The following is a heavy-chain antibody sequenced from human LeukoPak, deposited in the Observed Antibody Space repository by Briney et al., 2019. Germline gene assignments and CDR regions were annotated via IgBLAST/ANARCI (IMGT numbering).Heavy chain of an antibody. CDR2: INHSGST. V-gene: IGHV4-34*01. CDR3: ARAYDFWSGYSLWY. D-gene: IGHD3-3*01. CDR1: GGSFSGYY. Sequence: PSETLSLTCAVYGGSFSGYYWSWIRQPPGKGLEWIGEINHSGSTNYNPSLKSRVTISVDTSKNQLSLKLSSVTAADTAVYYCARAYDFWSGYSLWYWGQGTLVAVSS. J-gene: IGHJ4*02.